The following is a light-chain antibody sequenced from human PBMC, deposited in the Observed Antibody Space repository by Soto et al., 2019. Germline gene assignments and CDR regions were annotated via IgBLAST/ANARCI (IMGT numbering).Light chain of an antibody. CDR3: QQHYSIPWT. J-gene: IGKJ1*01. CDR2: WAS. V-gene: IGKV4-1*01. CDR1: QSVLYSSNNKNY. Sequence: DIVMTQSPDSLAVSLGERATINCKSSQSVLYSSNNKNYLVWYQQKPGQTPKLLIYWASTRESGVPDRFSGSGSGTDFTLTISSLQAEDGAVYYCQQHYSIPWTFGQGTKVEIK.